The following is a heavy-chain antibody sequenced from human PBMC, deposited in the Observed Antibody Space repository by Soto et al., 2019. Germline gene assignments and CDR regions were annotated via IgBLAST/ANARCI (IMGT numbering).Heavy chain of an antibody. J-gene: IGHJ4*02. CDR1: GYAFTTYG. Sequence: QVHLVQSGAEVKKPGASVKVSCQGSGYAFTTYGITGVRQAPGQGLEWMGWIRAHSGNTNYAHKLQGRLTVTRDTSASTAYMELRSLRFDDTAVYYCASGRDGDYWGQGALVTVSS. CDR3: ASGRDGDY. CDR2: IRAHSGNT. D-gene: IGHD1-26*01. V-gene: IGHV1-18*01.